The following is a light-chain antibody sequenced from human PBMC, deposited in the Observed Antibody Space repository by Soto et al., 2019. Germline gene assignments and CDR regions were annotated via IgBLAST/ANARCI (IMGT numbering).Light chain of an antibody. CDR3: LSYDTSLSASV. J-gene: IGLJ7*01. V-gene: IGLV1-40*01. CDR1: SSNIGADYG. CDR2: DDT. Sequence: QSALTQPPSVSGAPGQRVTISCTGSSSNIGADYGVHWYQQLPGTAPKLLIRDDTNRPSGVSDRFSGSKSGTSASLAITGLQAEDEADYYCLSYDTSLSASVFGGGTKLTVL.